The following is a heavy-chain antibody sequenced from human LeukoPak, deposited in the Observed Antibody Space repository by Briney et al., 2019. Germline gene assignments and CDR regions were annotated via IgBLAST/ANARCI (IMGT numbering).Heavy chain of an antibody. D-gene: IGHD2-15*01. CDR3: ARGLGYCSGGSCPLSA. J-gene: IGHJ5*02. CDR2: IIPIFGTA. V-gene: IGHV1-69*05. Sequence: GASVKVSCKASGGTFSSYAISWVRQAPGQGLEWMGGIIPIFGTANYAQKFQGRVTITTDESTSTAYMELSSLRSEDTAVYYCARGLGYCSGGSCPLSAWGQGTLVTVSS. CDR1: GGTFSSYA.